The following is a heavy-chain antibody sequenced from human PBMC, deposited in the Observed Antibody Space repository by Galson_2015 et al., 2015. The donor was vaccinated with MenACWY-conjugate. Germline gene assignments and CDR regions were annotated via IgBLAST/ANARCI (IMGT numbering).Heavy chain of an antibody. CDR2: INAGNGST. D-gene: IGHD2-2*01. CDR1: GYTFTTYS. Sequence: SVKVSCKASGYTFTTYSIHWVRQAPGQRLEWMGWINAGNGSTKYSQNFQGRVTITRDTSATTAYMELSSLRSEDTAVYYCSRSPKVVVPAAFFDSWGQGTLVTVSS. CDR3: SRSPKVVVPAAFFDS. J-gene: IGHJ4*02. V-gene: IGHV1-3*01.